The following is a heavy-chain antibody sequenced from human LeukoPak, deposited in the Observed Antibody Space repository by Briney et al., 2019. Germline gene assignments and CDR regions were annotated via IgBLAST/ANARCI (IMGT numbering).Heavy chain of an antibody. Sequence: GGSLRLSCAASGFTFGSYAMSWVRQTPGKSLEWVSIITNGGVTTYYADSVRGRFTISRDNSKNMLYLQMNSLRAEDTAVYYCVKLSSGSGSKFGFDSWGQGTLVTVSS. D-gene: IGHD6-19*01. CDR2: ITNGGVTT. J-gene: IGHJ4*02. V-gene: IGHV3-23*01. CDR1: GFTFGSYA. CDR3: VKLSSGSGSKFGFDS.